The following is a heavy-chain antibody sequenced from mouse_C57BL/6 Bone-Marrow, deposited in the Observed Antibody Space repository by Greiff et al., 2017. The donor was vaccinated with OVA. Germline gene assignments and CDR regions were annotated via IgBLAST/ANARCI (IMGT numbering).Heavy chain of an antibody. V-gene: IGHV1-69*01. CDR3: SRGYDYERLCYFDY. Sequence: QVQLQQPGAELVMPGASVKLSCKASGYTFTSYWMHWVKQRPGQGLEWIGEIDPSDSYNNYNQKFKGKFTLTGDKSSSTAYMQLCRLTSEYADVYICSRGYDYERLCYFDYWGQGTTLTVSS. CDR2: IDPSDSYN. CDR1: GYTFTSYW. J-gene: IGHJ2*01. D-gene: IGHD2-4*01.